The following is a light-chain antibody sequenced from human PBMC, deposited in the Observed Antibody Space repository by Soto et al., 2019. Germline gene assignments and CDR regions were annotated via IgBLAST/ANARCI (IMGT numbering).Light chain of an antibody. V-gene: IGLV1-44*01. CDR3: AAWDDSLNGYG. Sequence: QAVVTQPPSASGTPGQRVTISCSGSSSNIGSNTVNWYQQLPGTAPKLLIHANNQRPSGVPDRFSVSKSGTSASLAISWLQSEEADYYCAAWDDSLNGYGFGTGTKLTVL. CDR1: SSNIGSNT. CDR2: ANN. J-gene: IGLJ1*01.